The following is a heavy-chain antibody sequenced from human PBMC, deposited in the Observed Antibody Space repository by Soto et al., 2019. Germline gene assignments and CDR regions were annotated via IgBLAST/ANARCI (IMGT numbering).Heavy chain of an antibody. D-gene: IGHD3-22*01. CDR3: ARNSYYYDSSGYLNWFDP. V-gene: IGHV4-59*01. CDR2: IYYSGST. J-gene: IGHJ5*02. CDR1: GGSISSYY. Sequence: SETLSLTCTVSGGSISSYYWSWIRQPPGKGLEWIGYIYYSGSTNYNPPLKSRVTISVDTSKNQFSLKLSSVTAADTAVYYCARNSYYYDSSGYLNWFDPWGQGTLVTVSS.